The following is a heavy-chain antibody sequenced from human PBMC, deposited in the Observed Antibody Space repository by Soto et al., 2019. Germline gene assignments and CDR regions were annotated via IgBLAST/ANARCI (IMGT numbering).Heavy chain of an antibody. CDR3: ARHRYSYGVYYFDY. Sequence: SETLSLTCIVSGGSISNYYWSWIRQPPGKGLEWIGYIYYSGSTNYNPSLTSRVTISVDTSKNQFSLKLSSVTAADTAVYYCARHRYSYGVYYFDYWGQGTLVT. V-gene: IGHV4-59*08. CDR2: IYYSGST. D-gene: IGHD5-18*01. CDR1: GGSISNYY. J-gene: IGHJ4*02.